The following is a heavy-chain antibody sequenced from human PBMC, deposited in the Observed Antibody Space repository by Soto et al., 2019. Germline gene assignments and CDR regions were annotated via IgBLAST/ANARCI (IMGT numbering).Heavy chain of an antibody. Sequence: SETLSLTCTVSGGSISSYYWSWIRQPPGKGLEWIGYIYYSGSTNYNPSLKSRVTISVDTSKNQFSLKLSSVTAEDTAVYYCARSSLQGIGGQLDAYDIWGQGTMVTVSS. J-gene: IGHJ3*02. D-gene: IGHD1-1*01. CDR2: IYYSGST. CDR1: GGSISSYY. V-gene: IGHV4-59*01. CDR3: ARSSLQGIGGQLDAYDI.